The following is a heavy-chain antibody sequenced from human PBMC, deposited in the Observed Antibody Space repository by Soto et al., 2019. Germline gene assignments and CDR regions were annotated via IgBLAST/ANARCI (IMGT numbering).Heavy chain of an antibody. Sequence: ASVKPSSKASGYTITSYGICWVRHAPGQGLEWMGWISAYNGNTNYAQKLQGRVTMTTDTSTSTAYMELRSLRSDDTAVYYCARETSGSFSPHFDYWGQGTLVTVSS. D-gene: IGHD1-26*01. CDR1: GYTITSYG. CDR3: ARETSGSFSPHFDY. V-gene: IGHV1-18*01. CDR2: ISAYNGNT. J-gene: IGHJ4*02.